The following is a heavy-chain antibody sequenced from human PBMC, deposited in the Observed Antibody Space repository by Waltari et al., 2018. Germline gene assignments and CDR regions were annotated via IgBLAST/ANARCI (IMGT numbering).Heavy chain of an antibody. CDR1: GGSFSGYY. CDR2: INHSGST. Sequence: QVQLQQWGAGLLKPSETLSLTCAVYGGSFSGYYWSWIRQPPGKGLEWIGEINHSGSTNYNPSLKSRVTISVDTSKNQFSLKLSSVTAADTAVYYCARGIAAAGLSDYWGQGTLVTVSS. V-gene: IGHV4-34*01. J-gene: IGHJ4*02. D-gene: IGHD6-13*01. CDR3: ARGIAAAGLSDY.